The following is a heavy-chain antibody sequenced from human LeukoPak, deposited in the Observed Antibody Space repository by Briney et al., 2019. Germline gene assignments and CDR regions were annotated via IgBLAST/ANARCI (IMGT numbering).Heavy chain of an antibody. J-gene: IGHJ3*02. V-gene: IGHV3-66*02. CDR2: IYSGGRT. Sequence: GGSLRLSCAASGFTVSRNYMSWVRQAPGKGLEWVSVIYSGGRTYYADSVKGRFTISRDNSKNTLYLQMNSLRAEDTAVYYCAAPYYYDSSGYYSSAFDIWGQGTMVTVSS. D-gene: IGHD3-22*01. CDR1: GFTVSRNY. CDR3: AAPYYYDSSGYYSSAFDI.